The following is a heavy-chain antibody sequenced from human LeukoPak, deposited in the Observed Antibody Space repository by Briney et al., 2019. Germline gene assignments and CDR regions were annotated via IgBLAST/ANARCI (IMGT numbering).Heavy chain of an antibody. CDR1: GFTFSNYG. Sequence: ASVKVSCKVSGFTFSNYGISWVRQAPGQGLEWMGWIRANSGSTNYVQTFQDRVTMTTDTSTSTFYLELRSLTSGDTAVYYCAKLTGYTSSWYSPAGDWGQGILVTVSS. CDR3: AKLTGYTSSWYSPAGD. V-gene: IGHV1-18*01. CDR2: IRANSGST. J-gene: IGHJ4*02. D-gene: IGHD6-13*01.